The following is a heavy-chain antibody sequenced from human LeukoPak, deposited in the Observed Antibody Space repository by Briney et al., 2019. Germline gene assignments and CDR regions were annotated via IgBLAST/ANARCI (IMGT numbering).Heavy chain of an antibody. CDR1: GFTFSNAW. Sequence: GGSLRLSCAASGFTFSNAWMSWVRQAPGKGLEWVGRIKSKTDGGTTDYAAPVKGRFTFSRDDSKNTLYLQMNSLKTEDTAVYYCTTVLVVVIRRVLAFDIWGQGTMVTVSS. J-gene: IGHJ3*02. CDR3: TTVLVVVIRRVLAFDI. CDR2: IKSKTDGGTT. D-gene: IGHD3-22*01. V-gene: IGHV3-15*01.